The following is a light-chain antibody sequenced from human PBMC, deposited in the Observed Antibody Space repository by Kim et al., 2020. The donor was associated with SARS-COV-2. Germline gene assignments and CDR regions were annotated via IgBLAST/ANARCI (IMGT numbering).Light chain of an antibody. CDR1: SSDLGGYNY. CDR2: DVI. Sequence: QSALTQPASVSRSPGQSITISCTGTSSDLGGYNYVSWYQQHPGKAPKLIVYDVIDRPSGVSDRFSGSTSGNTASLTISGLQAEDEANYYCASYTSSNTLVSFGGGTQLTVL. V-gene: IGLV2-14*01. J-gene: IGLJ2*01. CDR3: ASYTSSNTLVS.